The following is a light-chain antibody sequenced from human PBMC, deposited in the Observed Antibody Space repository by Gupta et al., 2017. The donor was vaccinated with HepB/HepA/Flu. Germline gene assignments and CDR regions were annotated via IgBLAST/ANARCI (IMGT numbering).Light chain of an antibody. CDR2: TVS. CDR1: HSRLNSDGNTY. V-gene: IGKV2-30*01. J-gene: IGKJ2*03. CDR3: SQGSHRRSS. Sequence: DVVLTQSPLSLPVTLGQPASMSCRTSHSRLNSDGNTYLTWFQQRPGQSPRRLICTVSNRASGVPDRFSGSGSGTDFTLNIIRSEAQDVAISYCSQGSHRRSSFGQGTNVEI.